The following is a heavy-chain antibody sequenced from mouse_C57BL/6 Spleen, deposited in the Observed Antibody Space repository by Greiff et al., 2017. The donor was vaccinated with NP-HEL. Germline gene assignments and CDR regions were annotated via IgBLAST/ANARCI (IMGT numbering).Heavy chain of an antibody. CDR1: GYTFTDYN. J-gene: IGHJ4*01. D-gene: IGHD1-1*01. CDR2: INPNNGGT. V-gene: IGHV1-18*01. CDR3: ARLAATVVATGAMDY. Sequence: EVQLQQSGPELVKPGASVKIPCKASGYTFTDYNMDWVKQSHGKSLEWIGDINPNNGGTIYNQKFKGKATLTVDKSSSTAYMELRSLTSEDTAVYYCARLAATVVATGAMDYWGQGTSVTVSS.